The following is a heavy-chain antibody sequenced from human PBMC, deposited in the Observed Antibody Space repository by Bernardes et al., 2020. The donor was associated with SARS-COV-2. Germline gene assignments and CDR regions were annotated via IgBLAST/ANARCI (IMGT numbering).Heavy chain of an antibody. Sequence: SETLSLTCTVSGGSISSSSYYWGWIRQPPGKGLEWIGSIYYSGSTYYNPSLKSRVTISVDTSKNQFSLKLSSVTAADTAVYYCARRRGGRWLQGGWFDPWGQGTLVTVSS. CDR2: IYYSGST. V-gene: IGHV4-39*01. D-gene: IGHD3-16*01. J-gene: IGHJ5*02. CDR3: ARRRGGRWLQGGWFDP. CDR1: GGSISSSSYY.